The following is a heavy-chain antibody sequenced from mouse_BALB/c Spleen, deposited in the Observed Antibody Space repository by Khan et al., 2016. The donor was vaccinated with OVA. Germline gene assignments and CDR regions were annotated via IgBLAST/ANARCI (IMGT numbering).Heavy chain of an antibody. CDR2: IFPGNVNS. CDR1: GYTFTSYY. CDR3: ARAGYGSFAY. Sequence: QVQLQQSGPELVKPGASVRISCKASGYTFTSYYIHWVKQRPGQGLEWIGWIFPGNVNSNYNERFQGKATLTADKSSSTAYMQLSSLTSEDSAVYFCARAGYGSFAYWGQGTLVTVSA. D-gene: IGHD2-10*02. V-gene: IGHV1S56*01. J-gene: IGHJ3*01.